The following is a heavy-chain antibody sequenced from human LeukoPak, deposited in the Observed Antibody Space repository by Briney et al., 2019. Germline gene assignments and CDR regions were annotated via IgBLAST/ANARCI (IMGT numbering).Heavy chain of an antibody. V-gene: IGHV6-1*01. Sequence: SQTLSLTCAISGDSVSSNSAAWNWIRRSPSRGLEWLGRTYYRSKWYNDYAVSVKSRITINPDTSKNQFSLQLNSVTPEDTAVYYCARDKPQLDHAFDIWGQGTMVTVSS. D-gene: IGHD6-6*01. CDR3: ARDKPQLDHAFDI. CDR1: GDSVSSNSAA. CDR2: TYYRSKWYN. J-gene: IGHJ3*02.